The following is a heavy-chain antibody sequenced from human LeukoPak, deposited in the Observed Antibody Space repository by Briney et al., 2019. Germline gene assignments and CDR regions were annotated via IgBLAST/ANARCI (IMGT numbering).Heavy chain of an antibody. CDR2: MNPSSGNT. J-gene: IGHJ3*02. CDR3: ARRPIVVVPAALDAFDI. CDR1: GYTFTSYD. D-gene: IGHD2-2*01. Sequence: ASVKVSCKASGYTFTSYDINWVRQATGQGLEWMGWMNPSSGNTGYAQKFQGRVTMTRNTSISTAYMELSSLRSEDTAGYYCARRPIVVVPAALDAFDIWGQGTMVTVSS. V-gene: IGHV1-8*01.